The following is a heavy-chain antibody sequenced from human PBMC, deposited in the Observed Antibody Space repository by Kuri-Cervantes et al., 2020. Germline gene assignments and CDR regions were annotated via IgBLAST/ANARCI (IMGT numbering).Heavy chain of an antibody. J-gene: IGHJ4*02. V-gene: IGHV1-8*01. Sequence: ASVKVSCKASGYSFTSYEINWVRQAPGQGLEWMGWMHPHTGKTRNAQKFQDRLTMTSNTSASTAYMEQSSLTPEDTAVYYCARGGEGVYIVAAANDYWGQGTLVTVSS. D-gene: IGHD2-15*01. CDR1: GYSFTSYE. CDR3: ARGGEGVYIVAAANDY. CDR2: MHPHTGKT.